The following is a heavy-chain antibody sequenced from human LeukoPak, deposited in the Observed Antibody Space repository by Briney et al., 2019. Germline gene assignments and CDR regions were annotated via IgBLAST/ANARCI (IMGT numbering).Heavy chain of an antibody. CDR2: INPYNGDT. V-gene: IGHV1-2*06. CDR3: ATGLFEEGNNWFDP. J-gene: IGHJ5*02. CDR1: GYTFTDYY. Sequence: ASVKVSCKASGYTFTDYYMHWVRQAPGQGLEWLGRINPYNGDTNYAQRFQGRVTMTRDTSITTAYMELSRLTYDDTAVYYCATGLFEEGNNWFDPWGQGTPVTVSS.